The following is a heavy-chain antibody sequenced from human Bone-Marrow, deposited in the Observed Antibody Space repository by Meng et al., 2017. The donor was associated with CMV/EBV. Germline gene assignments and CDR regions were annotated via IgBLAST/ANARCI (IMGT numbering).Heavy chain of an antibody. Sequence: GESLKISCTASGFTFRSHAMNWVRQAPGKGPEWVSYISDGGTEIYYAASVKGRFTISRDNAKNSLFLQMNSLRGEDTAIYYCARGLWFTWFDFWGQGTRVTVSS. CDR2: ISDGGTEI. D-gene: IGHD3-10*01. CDR1: GFTFRSHA. V-gene: IGHV3-48*03. J-gene: IGHJ5*01. CDR3: ARGLWFTWFDF.